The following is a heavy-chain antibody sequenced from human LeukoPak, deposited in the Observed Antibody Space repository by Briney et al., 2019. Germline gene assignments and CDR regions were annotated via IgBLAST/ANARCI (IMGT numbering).Heavy chain of an antibody. V-gene: IGHV1-8*01. CDR2: MNPNSGNT. CDR3: ARGPTVKDY. CDR1: GYTLTELS. Sequence: ASVKVSCKVSGYTLTELSMHWVRQATGQGLEWMGWMNPNSGNTGYAQKFQGRVTMTRNTSISTAYMELSSLRSEDTAVYYCARGPTVKDYWGQGTLVTVSS. D-gene: IGHD4-17*01. J-gene: IGHJ4*02.